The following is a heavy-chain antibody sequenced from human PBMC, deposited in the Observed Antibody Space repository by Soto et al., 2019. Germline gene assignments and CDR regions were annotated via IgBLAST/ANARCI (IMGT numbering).Heavy chain of an antibody. CDR3: ARDSAEIAAVPYYYYGMDV. CDR1: GDSVSSKSAA. J-gene: IGHJ6*02. D-gene: IGHD6-13*01. Sequence: SQTLSLTCAISGDSVSSKSAAWHWIRQSPSRGLEWLGRTYYRSKWSSNYAVSAKSRITINPDTSKNQFSLQLNSVTPEDTAVYYCARDSAEIAAVPYYYYGMDVWGQGTTVTVSS. V-gene: IGHV6-1*01. CDR2: TYYRSKWSS.